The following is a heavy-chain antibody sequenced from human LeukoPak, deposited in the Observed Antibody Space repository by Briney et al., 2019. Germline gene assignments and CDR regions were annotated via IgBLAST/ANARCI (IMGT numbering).Heavy chain of an antibody. D-gene: IGHD3-22*01. CDR3: AKGPGSMIVVVTGWYFDL. J-gene: IGHJ2*01. CDR1: GFTFDDYA. Sequence: GGSLRLSRAASGFTFDDYAMHWVRQAPGRGLEWVSGISWNSGSIGYADSVKGRFTISRDNAKNSLYLQMNSLRAEDTALYYCAKGPGSMIVVVTGWYFDLWGRGTLVTVSS. V-gene: IGHV3-9*01. CDR2: ISWNSGSI.